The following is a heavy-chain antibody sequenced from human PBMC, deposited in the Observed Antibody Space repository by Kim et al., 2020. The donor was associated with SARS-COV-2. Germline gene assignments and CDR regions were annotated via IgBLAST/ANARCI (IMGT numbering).Heavy chain of an antibody. CDR3: ARDSDRQLWSSYFDY. CDR1: GYTFTSYA. Sequence: ASVKVSCKASGYTFTSYAMYWVRQAPGQRLEWMGWINAGNGNTKYSQKFQGRVTITRDTSASTAYMELSSLRSEDTAVYYCARDSDRQLWSSYFDYWGQGTLVTVSS. CDR2: INAGNGNT. J-gene: IGHJ4*02. V-gene: IGHV1-3*01. D-gene: IGHD5-18*01.